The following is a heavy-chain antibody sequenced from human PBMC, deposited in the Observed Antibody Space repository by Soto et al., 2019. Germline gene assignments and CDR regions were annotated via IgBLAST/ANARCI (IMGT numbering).Heavy chain of an antibody. CDR1: GFTFSSYA. CDR2: ISTNGGST. Sequence: GGSLRLSCSASGFTFSSYAMHWVRQAPGKGLEYVSSISTNGGSTHYADSVKGRFTISRDDSKNTVSLQMNSLRAEDTAVYNCARDRMFYGMDVWGQGTTVTVSS. V-gene: IGHV3-64*04. CDR3: ARDRMFYGMDV. D-gene: IGHD3-10*02. J-gene: IGHJ6*02.